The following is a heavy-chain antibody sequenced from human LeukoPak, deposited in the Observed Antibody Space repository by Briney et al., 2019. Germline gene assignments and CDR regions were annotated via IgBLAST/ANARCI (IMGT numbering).Heavy chain of an antibody. J-gene: IGHJ3*02. D-gene: IGHD3-3*01. V-gene: IGHV4-4*07. CDR2: IYTSGST. CDR3: AREAYYDFWSGATHAFDI. CDR1: GGSISSYY. Sequence: SETLSLTCTVSGGSISSYYWSWIRQPAGKGLEWIGRIYTSGSTNYNPSLKSRVTMSVDTSKNQFSLKLSSVTAADTAVYYCAREAYYDFWSGATHAFDIWGQGTMVTVSS.